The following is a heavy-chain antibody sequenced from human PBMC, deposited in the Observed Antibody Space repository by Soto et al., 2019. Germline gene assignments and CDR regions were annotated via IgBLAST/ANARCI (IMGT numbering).Heavy chain of an antibody. V-gene: IGHV4-39*01. CDR1: DDSIGRSNYF. D-gene: IGHD6-19*01. CDR2: IFYSGNT. Sequence: QLQLQESGPGLVKPSETLSLTCTVSDDSIGRSNYFWGWIRQPPGNGLGWIGNIFYSGNTHCNPSLKSRVTISLDTSNHHFSLRVSSVTAADTAVYYCAIHLYSGDSSGSFGYWGPGALVIVSS. J-gene: IGHJ4*02. CDR3: AIHLYSGDSSGSFGY.